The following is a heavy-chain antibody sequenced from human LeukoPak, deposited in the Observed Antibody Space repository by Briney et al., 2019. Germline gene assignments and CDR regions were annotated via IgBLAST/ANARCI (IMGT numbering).Heavy chain of an antibody. D-gene: IGHD6-19*01. Sequence: SETLSLTCTVSGGSIRNYYWNWIRQPAGKGLEWVGRIQTSGNTNYSPSPKSRITISVDRSKNQVSLKLSSVTAADTAVYYCASDRGSGWFDYWGQGTLVTVSS. CDR2: IQTSGNT. V-gene: IGHV4-4*07. CDR3: ASDRGSGWFDY. CDR1: GGSIRNYY. J-gene: IGHJ4*02.